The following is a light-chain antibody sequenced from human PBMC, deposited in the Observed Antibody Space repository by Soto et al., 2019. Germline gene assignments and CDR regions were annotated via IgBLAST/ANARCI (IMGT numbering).Light chain of an antibody. CDR3: QHYNSYSEA. J-gene: IGKJ1*01. CDR1: QTISSW. V-gene: IGKV1-5*03. CDR2: KAS. Sequence: DIQITQSPSTLSGSVGDRVTITCRASQTISSWLAWYQQKPGKAPKLLIYKASSLKSGVPSGFSGSGSGTEFTLTISSLQPDDFATYYCQHYNSYSEAFGQGTKVDI.